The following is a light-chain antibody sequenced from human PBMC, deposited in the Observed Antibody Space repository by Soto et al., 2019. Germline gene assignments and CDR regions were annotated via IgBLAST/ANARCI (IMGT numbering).Light chain of an antibody. CDR1: QSLNSNS. V-gene: IGKV3-20*01. CDR3: QQYGSSPIT. CDR2: NAY. Sequence: EIVLTQSPGTLSVSPGERATLSCRASQSLNSNSLAWYQQKPGQAPRLLIYNAYNRASGIPDRVSGSGSGTDFTLTISRLQPEDFAVYYCQQYGSSPITFGQGTRLEIK. J-gene: IGKJ5*01.